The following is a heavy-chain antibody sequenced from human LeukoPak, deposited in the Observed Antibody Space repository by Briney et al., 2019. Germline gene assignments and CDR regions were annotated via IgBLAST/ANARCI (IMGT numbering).Heavy chain of an antibody. CDR3: ARGEVAAAAPFDY. CDR1: GFTFSSYE. CDR2: IGTSGADI. D-gene: IGHD6-13*01. Sequence: GGSLRLSCAASGFTFSSYEMNWVRQAPGKGLEWVSYIGTSGADIYYADSVKGRFTIFRDNAKRSLYLQMNSLRAEDTAVYYCARGEVAAAAPFDYWGQGTLVTVSS. V-gene: IGHV3-48*03. J-gene: IGHJ4*02.